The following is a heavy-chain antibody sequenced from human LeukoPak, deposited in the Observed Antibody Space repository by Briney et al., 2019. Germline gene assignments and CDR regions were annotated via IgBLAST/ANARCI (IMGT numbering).Heavy chain of an antibody. V-gene: IGHV4-59*01. CDR1: GGSISSYY. D-gene: IGHD3-10*01. CDR2: IYYSGST. J-gene: IGHJ6*03. Sequence: SETLSLTCSVSGGSISSYYWSWIRQPPGKGLEWIGYIYYSGSTNYNPSLKSRITISVDTSKNQFSLKLSSVTAADTAVYYCARGRSSMVRGYYYYYMDVWGKGTTVTISS. CDR3: ARGRSSMVRGYYYYYMDV.